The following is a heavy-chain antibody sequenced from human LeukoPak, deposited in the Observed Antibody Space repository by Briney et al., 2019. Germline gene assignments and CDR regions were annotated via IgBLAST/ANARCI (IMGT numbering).Heavy chain of an antibody. D-gene: IGHD3-22*01. CDR1: GYTFTSYD. CDR3: ARNPNDSSGYYYGNYFDY. CDR2: INPNRGGT. V-gene: IGHV1-2*02. Sequence: GASVKVSCKASGYTFTSYDINWVRQATGQGLEWMGWINPNRGGTNYAQKFQGRVTMTRDTSISTAYMELSSLRSDDTAVYYCARNPNDSSGYYYGNYFDYWGQGTLVTVSS. J-gene: IGHJ4*02.